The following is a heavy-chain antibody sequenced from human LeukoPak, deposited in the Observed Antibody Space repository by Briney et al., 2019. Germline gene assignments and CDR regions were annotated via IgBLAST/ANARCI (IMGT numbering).Heavy chain of an antibody. D-gene: IGHD3-3*01. Sequence: ASVTVSCKASGYTFTGYYMHWVRQAPGQGLEWMGWINPNSGGTNYAQKFQGRVTMTRDTSISTAYMELSRLRSDDTAVYHCARVALRFLEWLLAGDGRDNWFDPWGQGTLVTVSS. CDR3: ARVALRFLEWLLAGDGRDNWFDP. CDR1: GYTFTGYY. J-gene: IGHJ5*02. V-gene: IGHV1-2*02. CDR2: INPNSGGT.